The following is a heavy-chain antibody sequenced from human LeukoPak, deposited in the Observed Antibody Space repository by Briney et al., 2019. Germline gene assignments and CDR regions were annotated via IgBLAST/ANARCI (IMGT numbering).Heavy chain of an antibody. V-gene: IGHV3-30*18. CDR3: ANVLLWFGESPRTNAFDV. CDR1: GFTFGSYG. CDR2: ISYDGSNK. Sequence: GRSLRLSCAGSGFTFGSYGMHWVRQAPGKGLEWAAVISYDGSNKYYADSVKGRFAISRDNFKSTVYLQMDSLRAEDTAVYYCANVLLWFGESPRTNAFDVWGQGTMVTVSS. J-gene: IGHJ3*01. D-gene: IGHD3-10*01.